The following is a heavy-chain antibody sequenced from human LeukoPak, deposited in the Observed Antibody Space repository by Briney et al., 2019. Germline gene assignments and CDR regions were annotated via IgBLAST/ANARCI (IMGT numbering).Heavy chain of an antibody. D-gene: IGHD3-22*01. CDR1: GFIFSSYA. CDR2: ISGSGVGT. CDR3: AKAYDSGGYYYSDY. J-gene: IGHJ4*02. V-gene: IGHV3-23*01. Sequence: PGGSLRLSCAASGFIFSSYAMSWVRQAPGKGLEWVSAISGSGVGTYYADSVKGRFTISRDNSKSTLYLQMNSLRVEDTAVYYCAKAYDSGGYYYSDYWGQGTLVTVSS.